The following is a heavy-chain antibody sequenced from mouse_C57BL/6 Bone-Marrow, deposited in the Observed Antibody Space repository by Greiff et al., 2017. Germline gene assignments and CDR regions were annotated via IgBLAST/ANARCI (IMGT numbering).Heavy chain of an antibody. D-gene: IGHD1-1*01. Sequence: VQLQQSGPGLVQPSQSLSITCTVSGFSLTSYGVHWVRQSPGKGLEWLGVIWRGGSTDYNAAFMSRLSITKDNSKSQVFFKMNSLQADDTAIYYCAKRAITTVVEGDYAMDYWGQGTSVTVSS. J-gene: IGHJ4*01. CDR2: IWRGGST. V-gene: IGHV2-5*01. CDR3: AKRAITTVVEGDYAMDY. CDR1: GFSLTSYG.